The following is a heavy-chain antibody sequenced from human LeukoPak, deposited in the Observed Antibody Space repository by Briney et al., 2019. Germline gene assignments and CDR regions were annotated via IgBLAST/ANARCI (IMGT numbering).Heavy chain of an antibody. CDR1: GDSISSSSYY. V-gene: IGHV4-61*05. J-gene: IGHJ3*02. D-gene: IGHD3-3*01. CDR3: ARGIFGMVINGFDI. Sequence: PSETLSLTCTVSGDSISSSSYYWGWIRQPPGKGLEWIGYINYSETTNYNPSLKRRVTISVDTSKNQFSLRLSSVTAADTAVYYCARGIFGMVINGFDIWGQGTMVTVSS. CDR2: INYSETT.